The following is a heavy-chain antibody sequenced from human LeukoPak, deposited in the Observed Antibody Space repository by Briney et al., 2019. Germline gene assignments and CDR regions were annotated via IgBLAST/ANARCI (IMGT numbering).Heavy chain of an antibody. D-gene: IGHD4-11*01. CDR1: GVTFSSYR. CDR3: ARDENRSNPPDY. J-gene: IGHJ4*02. CDR2: ISSSSSYI. V-gene: IGHV3-21*01. Sequence: GGSLRLSCAASGVTFSSYRMKLVRQAPGKVLKLISSISSSSSYIYYADSVKGRFNIFRDNAKNSLCLQMNSLRAEDTAVYYCARDENRSNPPDYWGQGTLVTVSS.